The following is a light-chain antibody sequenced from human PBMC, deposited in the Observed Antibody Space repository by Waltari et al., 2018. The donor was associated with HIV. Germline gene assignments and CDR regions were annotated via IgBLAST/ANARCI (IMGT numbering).Light chain of an antibody. V-gene: IGKV3-15*01. CDR2: DAS. CDR1: QNVTSN. Sequence: EIVMTQSPATLSVSPGERATLSCRASQNVTSNLAWYQQRPGQAPRLLIYDASNRATGSPARFSGSGSGTEFTLTISSLQSEDFVIYYCQQYNKWPLTFGGGTKVEIK. J-gene: IGKJ4*01. CDR3: QQYNKWPLT.